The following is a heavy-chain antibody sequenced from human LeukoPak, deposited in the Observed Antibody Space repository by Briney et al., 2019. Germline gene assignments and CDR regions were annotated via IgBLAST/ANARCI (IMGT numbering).Heavy chain of an antibody. Sequence: GGSLRLSCAASGFTFSSYGIHWVRQPPGKGLEWVSSIFPSGGEIHYADSVRGRFTISRDNSKSTLSLQMNSLRAEDTAVYYCARDPRLTDYWGQGTLVTVSS. CDR1: GFTFSSYG. V-gene: IGHV3-23*01. J-gene: IGHJ4*02. CDR2: IFPSGGEI. CDR3: ARDPRLTDY.